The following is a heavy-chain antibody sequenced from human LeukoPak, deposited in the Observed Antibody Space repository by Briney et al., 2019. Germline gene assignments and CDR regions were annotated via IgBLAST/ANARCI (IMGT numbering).Heavy chain of an antibody. CDR2: IYPGDSDT. J-gene: IGHJ4*02. CDR1: GSSFTSYW. Sequence: GEXLKISCKGSGSSFTSYWIGWVRRMPGKGLEWMGIIYPGDSDTRYSPSFQGQVTISADKSISTAYLQWSSLKASDTAMYYCARLPGIVVVAFDYWGQGTLVTVSS. CDR3: ARLPGIVVVAFDY. D-gene: IGHD3-22*01. V-gene: IGHV5-51*01.